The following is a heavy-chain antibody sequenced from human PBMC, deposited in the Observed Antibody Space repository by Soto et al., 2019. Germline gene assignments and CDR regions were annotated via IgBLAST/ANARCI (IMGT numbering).Heavy chain of an antibody. Sequence: PSETLSLTCTVSGGSISSGGYYWSWIRQHPGKGLEWIGYIYYSGSTYYNPSLKNRITISVDTSKNQISLKLSSVTAADKAVYYCARDGKSLNGFCYCSGGSCSSPRNNWFDPWGQGTLVTVSS. CDR2: IYYSGST. CDR1: GGSISSGGYY. D-gene: IGHD2-15*01. J-gene: IGHJ5*02. CDR3: ARDGKSLNGFCYCSGGSCSSPRNNWFDP. V-gene: IGHV4-31*03.